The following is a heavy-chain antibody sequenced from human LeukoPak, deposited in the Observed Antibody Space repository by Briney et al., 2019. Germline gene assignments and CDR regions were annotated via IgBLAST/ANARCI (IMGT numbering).Heavy chain of an antibody. J-gene: IGHJ6*03. CDR2: IKQDGSEK. D-gene: IGHD6-6*01. CDR1: GFTFSSYW. Sequence: PGGSLRLSCAASGFTFSSYWMSWVRQAPGKGLEWVANIKQDGSEKYYVDSVKGRFTISRDNAKDSLYLQMNSLRAEDTAVYYCARVTLGKYSSSAGERSYYYYYMDVWGKGTTVTVSS. V-gene: IGHV3-7*01. CDR3: ARVTLGKYSSSAGERSYYYYYMDV.